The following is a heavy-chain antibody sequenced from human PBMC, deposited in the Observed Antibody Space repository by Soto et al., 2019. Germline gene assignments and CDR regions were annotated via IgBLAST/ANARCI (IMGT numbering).Heavy chain of an antibody. V-gene: IGHV3-30*01. CDR2: ISLDGSSK. J-gene: IGHJ4*02. CDR3: AREGGTSGYAPLFDH. D-gene: IGHD5-12*01. Sequence: QVHLVETGGGVVQPGRSLRLSCAASGFTLSNAAMHWVRQAPGKGLEWVAGISLDGSSKHYADSVQGRFTISRDNSRNTFAVQMNSLTTEDTAVYYCAREGGTSGYAPLFDHWGQGTLVTVSS. CDR1: GFTLSNAA.